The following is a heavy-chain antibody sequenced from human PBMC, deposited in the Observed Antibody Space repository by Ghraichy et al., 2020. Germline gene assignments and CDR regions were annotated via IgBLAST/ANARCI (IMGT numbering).Heavy chain of an antibody. D-gene: IGHD6-13*01. CDR1: GGSISSYY. CDR3: ARRGGSSWLAPFDY. Sequence: SQTLSLTCTVSGGSISSYYWSWIRQPPGKGLEWIGYIYYSGSTNYNPSLKSRVTISVDTSKNQFSLKLSSVTAADTAVYYCARRGGSSWLAPFDYWGQGTLVTVSS. CDR2: IYYSGST. J-gene: IGHJ4*02. V-gene: IGHV4-59*01.